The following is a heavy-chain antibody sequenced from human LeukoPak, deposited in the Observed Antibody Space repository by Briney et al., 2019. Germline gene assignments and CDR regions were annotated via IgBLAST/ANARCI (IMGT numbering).Heavy chain of an antibody. D-gene: IGHD1-26*01. CDR1: GFTFSSYA. V-gene: IGHV3-30-3*01. CDR2: ISYDGSNK. Sequence: PGRSLRLSCAASGFTFSSYAMHWVRQAPGKGLEWVAVISYDGSNKYYADSVKGRFTISRDNSKNTLYLQMNSLRAEDTAVCYCARDSIVGATTRFDYWGQGTLVTVSS. CDR3: ARDSIVGATTRFDY. J-gene: IGHJ4*02.